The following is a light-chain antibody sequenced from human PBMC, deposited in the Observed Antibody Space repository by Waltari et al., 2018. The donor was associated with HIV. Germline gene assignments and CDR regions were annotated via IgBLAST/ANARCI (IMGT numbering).Light chain of an antibody. V-gene: IGLV1-40*01. CDR3: QSYDRSLSAVV. Sequence: QPVLTQPPSVSGAPGQRVTISCTATNSNIGANFDVHWYQQVPGSAPKLLIYGNKLRPSGVPDRLSGSKSGTSASLAVSGLQAEDEGDYYCQSYDRSLSAVVFGGGTKLTVL. J-gene: IGLJ2*01. CDR2: GNK. CDR1: NSNIGANFD.